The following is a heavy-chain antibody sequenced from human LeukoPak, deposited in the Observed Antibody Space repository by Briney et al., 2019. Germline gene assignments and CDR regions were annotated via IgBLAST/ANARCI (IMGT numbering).Heavy chain of an antibody. V-gene: IGHV1-18*01. J-gene: IGHJ3*02. D-gene: IGHD3-22*01. Sequence: ASVKVSCKTSGYTFDNYGITWVRTAPGQGLEWMGWISAYNGVKNYAQKFQGRVTLTTDTSTSTAYMELRSLSSDDTAVYYCARASASRTNSNSYYFETTKKNAFDIWGQGTMVTVSS. CDR2: ISAYNGVK. CDR3: ARASASRTNSNSYYFETTKKNAFDI. CDR1: GYTFDNYG.